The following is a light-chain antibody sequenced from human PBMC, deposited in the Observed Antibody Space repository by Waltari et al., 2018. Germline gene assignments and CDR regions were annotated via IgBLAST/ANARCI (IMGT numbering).Light chain of an antibody. CDR3: HQYNTWPPIYT. J-gene: IGKJ2*01. CDR1: QSVYSN. V-gene: IGKV3-15*01. CDR2: GAS. Sequence: EIVMTQSPATLSVSPGERATLSCRASQSVYSNLAWYQHKPGQAPRLLIYGASGRATGIPTRFSGSGSGTEFTLTISSLQSEDFAVYYCHQYNTWPPIYTFGQGTKLEIK.